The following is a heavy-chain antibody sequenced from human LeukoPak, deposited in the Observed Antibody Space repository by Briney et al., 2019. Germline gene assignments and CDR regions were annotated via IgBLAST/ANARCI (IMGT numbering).Heavy chain of an antibody. V-gene: IGHV5-10-1*01. CDR2: IDLSGSYT. Sequence: GESLKISCQGSGYSFSSYWITWVRRMPGKGLEWMGRIDLSGSYTSYSPPFQGHVTISADKSISTAFLEWSSLRASDTAIYYCARHYPPGNWLDPWGQGTLVTVSS. D-gene: IGHD3-10*01. J-gene: IGHJ5*02. CDR3: ARHYPPGNWLDP. CDR1: GYSFSSYW.